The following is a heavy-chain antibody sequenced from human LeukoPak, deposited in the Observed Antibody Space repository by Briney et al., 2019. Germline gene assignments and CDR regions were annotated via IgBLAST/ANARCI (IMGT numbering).Heavy chain of an antibody. J-gene: IGHJ4*02. CDR2: ISAYNGNT. CDR3: ARDRSRGDLIH. V-gene: IGHV1-18*04. CDR1: GYTFTSYG. Sequence: VASVKVSCKASGYTFTSYGISWVRQAPGQGLAWMGWISAYNGNTNYAQKLQGIVTMTTDTSTSTAYMELRSLRSEDTAVYYCARDRSRGDLIHWGQGTLVTVSS. D-gene: IGHD3-16*01.